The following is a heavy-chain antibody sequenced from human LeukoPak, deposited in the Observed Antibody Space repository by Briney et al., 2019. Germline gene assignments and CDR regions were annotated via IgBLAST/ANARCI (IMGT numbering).Heavy chain of an antibody. Sequence: GGSLRLSCAASGFTFSDYYMSWIRQAPGKGLEWVSYISSSDSSIYYADSVKGRFTISRDNTKNSLYLQMNSLRAEDTAVYYCQTYGSGSSSSYYWGQGTLVTVSS. D-gene: IGHD3-10*01. J-gene: IGHJ4*02. V-gene: IGHV3-11*04. CDR3: QTYGSGSSSSYY. CDR1: GFTFSDYY. CDR2: ISSSDSSI.